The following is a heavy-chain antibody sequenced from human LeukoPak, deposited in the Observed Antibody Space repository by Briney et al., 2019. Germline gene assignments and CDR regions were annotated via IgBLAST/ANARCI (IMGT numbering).Heavy chain of an antibody. D-gene: IGHD6-13*01. Sequence: GSLRLSCAASGFTFSNYAMSWVRQAPGKGLEWVSAISGSGGGTYYADSVKGRFTISRDTSKNTLYLQMNSLRAEDTAVYYCARGPYSSNWYVDYWGQGTLVTVAS. J-gene: IGHJ4*02. CDR1: GFTFSNYA. CDR3: ARGPYSSNWYVDY. V-gene: IGHV3-23*01. CDR2: ISGSGGGT.